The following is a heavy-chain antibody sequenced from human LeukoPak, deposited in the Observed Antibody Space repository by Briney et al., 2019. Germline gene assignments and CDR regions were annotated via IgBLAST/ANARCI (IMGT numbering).Heavy chain of an antibody. J-gene: IGHJ5*02. CDR1: GGSISSSSYY. CDR3: ARDNIVATLGAWFDP. Sequence: TSETLSLTCTVSGGSISSSSYYWGWIRQPPGKGLEWIGSIYYSGSTYYNPSLKSRVTISVDTSKNQFSLKLSSVTAADTAVYYCARDNIVATLGAWFDPWGQGTLVTVSS. V-gene: IGHV4-39*07. CDR2: IYYSGST. D-gene: IGHD5-12*01.